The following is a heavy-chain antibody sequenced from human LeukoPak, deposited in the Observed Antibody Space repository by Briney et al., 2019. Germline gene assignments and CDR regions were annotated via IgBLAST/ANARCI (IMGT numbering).Heavy chain of an antibody. CDR3: ARGGSGSAYYFDY. Sequence: ASVKVSCKASGYTFTSYAMHWVRQAPGQRLEWMGWINAGNGNTKYSQKFQGRVNITRDTSASTAYMELSSLRSEDTAVYYCARGGSGSAYYFDYWGQGTLVTVSS. J-gene: IGHJ4*02. CDR2: INAGNGNT. V-gene: IGHV1-3*01. CDR1: GYTFTSYA. D-gene: IGHD3-10*01.